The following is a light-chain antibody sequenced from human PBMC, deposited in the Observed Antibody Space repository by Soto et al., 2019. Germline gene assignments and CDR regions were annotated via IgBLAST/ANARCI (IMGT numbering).Light chain of an antibody. V-gene: IGKV1-12*01. J-gene: IGKJ4*01. Sequence: DIQMTQSPSFVSASVGDRVTITCRASQGISSWLAWYQHKPGRAPKLLIHAASSLESGVPSRFSGSGCETDCPLTISILQLQGFAKYYCHQATCFPLTFGCGTMVEIK. CDR2: AAS. CDR1: QGISSW. CDR3: HQATCFPLT.